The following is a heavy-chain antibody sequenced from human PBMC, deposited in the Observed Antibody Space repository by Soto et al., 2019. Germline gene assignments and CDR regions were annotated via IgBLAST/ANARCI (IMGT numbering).Heavy chain of an antibody. D-gene: IGHD2-15*01. CDR3: ARRDKYGGNSYYYYCMDV. V-gene: IGHV1-69*13. Sequence: ASVKVSCKASGGTFSSYAISWVRQAPGQGLEWMGGIIPIFGTANYAQKFQGRVTITADESTSTAYMELSSLRSEDTAVYYCARRDKYGGNSYYYYCMDVSGQGTTVTVSS. CDR1: GGTFSSYA. J-gene: IGHJ6*02. CDR2: IIPIFGTA.